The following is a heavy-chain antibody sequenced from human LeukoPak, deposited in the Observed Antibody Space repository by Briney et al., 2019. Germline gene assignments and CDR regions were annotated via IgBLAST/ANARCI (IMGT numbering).Heavy chain of an antibody. CDR3: ARGYSGYEFDY. Sequence: GGSLRLSCAASGFTFSSYAMSWVRQAPGKGLEWVSSISSSSSYIYYADSVKGRFTISRDNAKNSLYLQMNSLRAEDTAVYYCARGYSGYEFDYWGQGTLVTVSS. CDR2: ISSSSSYI. D-gene: IGHD5-12*01. V-gene: IGHV3-21*01. J-gene: IGHJ4*02. CDR1: GFTFSSYA.